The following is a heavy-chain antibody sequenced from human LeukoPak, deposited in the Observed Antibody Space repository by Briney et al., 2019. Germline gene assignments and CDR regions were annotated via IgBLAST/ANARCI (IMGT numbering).Heavy chain of an antibody. V-gene: IGHV1-2*02. J-gene: IGHJ4*02. CDR2: VNPNSSGT. CDR1: GYTFSVYY. Sequence: ASVKVSLKASGYTFSVYYIHWVRQAPGQGHEWMGWVNPNSSGTNYGQNFQGRVTMTRDTSISTAYMELRGLTPDDTAVYYCARAGYYVSSGYYHPIDYWGQGIVVTVSS. D-gene: IGHD3-22*01. CDR3: ARAGYYVSSGYYHPIDY.